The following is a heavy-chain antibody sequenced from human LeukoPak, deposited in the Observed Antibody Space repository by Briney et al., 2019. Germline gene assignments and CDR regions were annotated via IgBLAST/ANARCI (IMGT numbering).Heavy chain of an antibody. J-gene: IGHJ5*02. D-gene: IGHD4-17*01. CDR3: ARDYGDYVPGWLDP. CDR1: GGSISSGGYY. V-gene: IGHV4-31*03. CDR2: IYYSGST. Sequence: PSQTLSLTCTVSGGSISSGGYYWSWIRQHPGKGLEWIGYIYYSGSTYYNPSLKSRVTISVDTSKNQFSLKLSSVTAADTAVYYCARDYGDYVPGWLDPWGQGTLVTVSS.